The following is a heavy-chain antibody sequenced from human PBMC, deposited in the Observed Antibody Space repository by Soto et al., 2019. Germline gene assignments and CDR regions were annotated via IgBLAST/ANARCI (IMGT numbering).Heavy chain of an antibody. D-gene: IGHD2-2*01. CDR2: VSGNNGAS. CDR1: GYTPADFG. CDR3: VRDQKYFRVNGNWFDS. J-gene: IGHJ5*01. Sequence: VKVSCKASGYTPADFGISWVRQAPGQGLEWMGWVSGNNGASNPAPKVQGRITMTLDTSTGVSYMALRSLRSDDTAIYYCVRDQKYFRVNGNWFDSWGQGTLVTVSS. V-gene: IGHV1-18*04.